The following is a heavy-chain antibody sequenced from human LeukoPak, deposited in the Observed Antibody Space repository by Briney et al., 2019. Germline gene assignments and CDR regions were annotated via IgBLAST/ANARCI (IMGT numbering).Heavy chain of an antibody. CDR3: ARFVYDAFDI. J-gene: IGHJ3*02. CDR2: IKQDGSEK. V-gene: IGHV3-7*01. Sequence: GGSLRLSCAASGFTFSSYRMSWLRQAPGKGREWGANIKQDGSEKYYVDSVKGRFTISRDNAKNSLYLQMNRLRGEDTGVYHCARFVYDAFDIWGQGTMVSVSS. CDR1: GFTFSSYR.